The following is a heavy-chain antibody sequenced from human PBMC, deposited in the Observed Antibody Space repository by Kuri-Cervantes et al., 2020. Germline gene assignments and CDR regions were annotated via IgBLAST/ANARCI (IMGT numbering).Heavy chain of an antibody. Sequence: GGSLRLSCAASGFTFDDYAMHWVRQAPGKGLEWVSGISWNSGSIGYADSVKGRFTISRDNAKNSLYLQMNSLRAEDTALYYCAKDIGPLLITGTTSHAFDIWGQGTRVTVSS. CDR1: GFTFDDYA. CDR2: ISWNSGSI. J-gene: IGHJ3*02. V-gene: IGHV3-9*01. D-gene: IGHD1-20*01. CDR3: AKDIGPLLITGTTSHAFDI.